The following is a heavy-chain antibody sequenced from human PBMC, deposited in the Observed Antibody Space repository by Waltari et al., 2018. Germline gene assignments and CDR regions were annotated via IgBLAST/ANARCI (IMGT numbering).Heavy chain of an antibody. CDR1: GGSISSYY. Sequence: QVQLQESGPGLVKPSETLSLTCTVSGGSISSYYWSWIRQPPGKGLEWIGYIHYRGSTNYNPSLKSRVTISVDTSKSQFSLKLSSVTAADTAVYYCARIRAATGPFVGYWGQGTLVTVSS. V-gene: IGHV4-59*01. D-gene: IGHD6-25*01. CDR2: IHYRGST. CDR3: ARIRAATGPFVGY. J-gene: IGHJ4*02.